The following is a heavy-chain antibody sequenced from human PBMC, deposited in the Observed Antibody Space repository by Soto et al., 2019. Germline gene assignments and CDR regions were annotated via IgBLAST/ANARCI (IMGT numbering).Heavy chain of an antibody. D-gene: IGHD3-3*01. CDR2: ISYDGSNK. CDR1: GFAFSSYA. CDR3: ARDLFRVGPDCAFDI. Sequence: QVQLVESGGGVVQPGRSLRLSCAASGFAFSSYAMHWVRQAPGKGLEWVAVISYDGSNKYYADSVKGRFTISRDNSKNTLYLQMNSLRAEDTAVYYCARDLFRVGPDCAFDIWGQGTMVTVSS. J-gene: IGHJ3*02. V-gene: IGHV3-30-3*01.